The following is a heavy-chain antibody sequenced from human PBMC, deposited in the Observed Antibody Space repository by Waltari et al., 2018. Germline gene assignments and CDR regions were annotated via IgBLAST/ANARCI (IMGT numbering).Heavy chain of an antibody. J-gene: IGHJ4*02. CDR1: GYSFTRYW. V-gene: IGHV5-51*01. CDR2: IFPVDSNT. D-gene: IGHD5-18*01. Sequence: EVQLVQSGAEVKKPGESLKISCEGSGYSFTRYWIGWVRQMPGKGREWMGVIFPVDSNTKYSPSFRGQVTISADNSITTAYLQWSSLKASDTAIYFCARQPLHSYGIRHFDYWGQGTPVTVS. CDR3: ARQPLHSYGIRHFDY.